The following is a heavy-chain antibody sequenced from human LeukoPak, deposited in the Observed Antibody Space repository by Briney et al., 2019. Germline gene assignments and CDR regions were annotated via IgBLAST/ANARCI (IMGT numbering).Heavy chain of an antibody. CDR2: IYYSGST. Sequence: PSETLSLTCTVSGGSISSYYWSWIRQPPGKGLEWIGYIYYSGSTNYNPSLKSRVTISADTSKNQFSLKLSSVTAADTAVYYCARQNCSSTSCYIGYWGQGTLVTVSS. CDR3: ARQNCSSTSCYIGY. CDR1: GGSISSYY. V-gene: IGHV4-59*08. J-gene: IGHJ4*02. D-gene: IGHD2-2*02.